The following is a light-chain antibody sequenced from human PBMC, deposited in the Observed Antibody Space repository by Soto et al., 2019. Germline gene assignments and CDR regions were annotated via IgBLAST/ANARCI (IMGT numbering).Light chain of an antibody. J-gene: IGKJ1*01. CDR1: QGISSA. Sequence: AIQLTQSPSSLSASVGDRVTITCRASQGISSALAWYQQKPGKAPKLLIYDASSLESGVPSRFSGSGSWTDFASTISSLQPEDFATYYCQQFYSYPLWTFGQGTKVEIK. V-gene: IGKV1-13*02. CDR2: DAS. CDR3: QQFYSYPLWT.